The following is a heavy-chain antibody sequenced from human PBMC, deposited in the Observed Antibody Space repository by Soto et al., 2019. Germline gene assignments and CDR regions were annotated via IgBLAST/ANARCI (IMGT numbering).Heavy chain of an antibody. CDR1: GFTFTNYW. CDR2: IDNHGYGT. Sequence: EVQVVESGGGLVQPGGSLRFSWEASGFTFTNYWIHWVRQVPGEGLVWVSRIDNHGYGTSYADFVKGRFTISRDNAKNTLYLQMNSLRVEDTAIYYCGTVFEKWGQGTMVTVSS. J-gene: IGHJ3*02. V-gene: IGHV3-74*01. CDR3: GTVFEK.